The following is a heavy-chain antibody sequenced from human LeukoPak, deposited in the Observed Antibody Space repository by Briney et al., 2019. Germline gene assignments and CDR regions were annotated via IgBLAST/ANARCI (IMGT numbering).Heavy chain of an antibody. V-gene: IGHV4-39*07. Sequence: PSETLPLTCTVSGGSIYSTSFYWDWIRQPPGKGLEWIGRIYFSGGTSYNPSLKSRVTISVDTSKNQFSLRLRSVTAADTAVYYCARRYRKGYCSTTTCNWFDPWGQGTLVTVSS. CDR3: ARRYRKGYCSTTTCNWFDP. CDR1: GGSIYSTSFY. CDR2: IYFSGGT. J-gene: IGHJ5*02. D-gene: IGHD2-2*01.